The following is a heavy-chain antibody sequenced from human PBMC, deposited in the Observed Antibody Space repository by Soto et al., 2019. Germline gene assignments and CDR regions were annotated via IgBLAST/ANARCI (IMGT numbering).Heavy chain of an antibody. V-gene: IGHV4-39*01. J-gene: IGHJ4*02. CDR2: IYYSGST. D-gene: IGHD6-13*01. CDR1: GGSISSSSYY. Sequence: SETLSLTCTVSGGSISSSSYYWGWIRQPPGKGMEWIGSIYYSGSTYYNPSLKSRVTISVDTSKNQFSLKLSSVTAADTAVYYCARRGSSSWYGYWGQGTLVTVSS. CDR3: ARRGSSSWYGY.